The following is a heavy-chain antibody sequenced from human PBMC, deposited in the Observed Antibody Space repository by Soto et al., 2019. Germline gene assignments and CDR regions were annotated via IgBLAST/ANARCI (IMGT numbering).Heavy chain of an antibody. J-gene: IGHJ6*03. Sequence: QVPLQQWGAGLLKPSETLSLTCAVYGGSFSGYQWSWIRQTPGKGLEWIGEINDSGNINYNPSLKSRVTILLDTPKKQISLKLSSVTAADSAVYYCARGVILWFGELSRRGGYHYYMDVWGKGTTVTVSS. D-gene: IGHD3-10*01. V-gene: IGHV4-34*01. CDR2: INDSGNI. CDR1: GGSFSGYQ. CDR3: ARGVILWFGELSRRGGYHYYMDV.